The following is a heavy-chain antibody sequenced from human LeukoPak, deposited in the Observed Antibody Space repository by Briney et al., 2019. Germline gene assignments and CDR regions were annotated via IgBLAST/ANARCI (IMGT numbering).Heavy chain of an antibody. CDR3: ARESSDWLFDF. D-gene: IGHD6-25*01. V-gene: IGHV4-61*08. CDR2: IYYSGST. J-gene: IGHJ4*02. Sequence: PSETLSLTCTVSGGSISSGDYYWSWIRQPPGKGLEWIGYIYYSGSTNYNPSLKSRITISVDTSKNQFSLKLSSVTAADTAMYYCARESSDWLFDFWGQGTLVTVSS. CDR1: GGSISSGDYY.